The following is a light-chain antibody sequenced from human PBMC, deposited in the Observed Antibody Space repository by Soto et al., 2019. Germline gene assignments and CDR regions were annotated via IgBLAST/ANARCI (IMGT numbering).Light chain of an antibody. Sequence: DIQMTQSPSTQSASVGDRVTITCRASQSISSWLAWYQQKPGKPPKLLIYKASSLESGVPSRFSGSGSGTEFTLTISSLQPDDFATYYCQQYNDYTYTFGQGTKLEIK. CDR2: KAS. J-gene: IGKJ2*01. V-gene: IGKV1-5*03. CDR3: QQYNDYTYT. CDR1: QSISSW.